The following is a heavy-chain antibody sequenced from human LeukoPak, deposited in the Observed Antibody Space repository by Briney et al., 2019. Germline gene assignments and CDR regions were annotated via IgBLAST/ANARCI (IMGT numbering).Heavy chain of an antibody. Sequence: SETLSLTCTVSGGSVSSGTFYWSWIRQPPGKGLEWIGDIYYSGSTNYNPSLKSRVTFSVDTSKNQFSLKLNSVTAADTAVYYCARGGDYGDLRYFDYWGQGTLVTVSS. J-gene: IGHJ4*02. D-gene: IGHD4-17*01. CDR3: ARGGDYGDLRYFDY. CDR2: IYYSGST. CDR1: GGSVSSGTFY. V-gene: IGHV4-61*01.